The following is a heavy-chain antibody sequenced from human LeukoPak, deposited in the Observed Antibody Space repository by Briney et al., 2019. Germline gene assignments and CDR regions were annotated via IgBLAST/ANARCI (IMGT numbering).Heavy chain of an antibody. CDR1: GYTFTSYG. D-gene: IGHD3-22*01. V-gene: IGHV1-18*01. Sequence: ASVKVSCKASGYTFTSYGISWVRQAPGQGLEWMGWISAYNGNTNYAQKLQGRVTMTTDTSTSTAYMELRSLRSDDTAVYYCAREKYYYDSSGYYYLGVYFDYWGQGTLVTVSS. J-gene: IGHJ4*02. CDR2: ISAYNGNT. CDR3: AREKYYYDSSGYYYLGVYFDY.